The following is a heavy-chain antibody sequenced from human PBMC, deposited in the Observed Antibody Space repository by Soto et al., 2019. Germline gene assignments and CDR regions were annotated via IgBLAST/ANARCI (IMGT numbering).Heavy chain of an antibody. CDR3: ARTVGAAYYFDF. V-gene: IGHV4-4*07. Sequence: PSETLSLTCTVSGDSMTKYYWSWIRQSAGKGLEWIGRIYTSGSTNYNPSLESRVTMSIDTSNKHFSLSLKSVTAADTAVYYCARTVGAAYYFDFWGQGALVTVSS. J-gene: IGHJ4*02. CDR2: IYTSGST. D-gene: IGHD1-26*01. CDR1: GDSMTKYY.